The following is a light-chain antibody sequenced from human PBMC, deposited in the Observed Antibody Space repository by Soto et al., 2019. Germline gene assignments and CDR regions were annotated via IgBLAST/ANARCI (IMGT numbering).Light chain of an antibody. V-gene: IGLV1-44*01. J-gene: IGLJ2*01. CDR1: SSNIGSNT. Sequence: QSVLTQPPSASGTPGQRVTISCSGSSSNIGSNTVNWYQQLPGTAPKLLIYSNNQRPSGVPDRFPGSKSGTSASLAISGLQSEDEADYYCAAWDDSLNGQVVFGGGTQLTVL. CDR3: AAWDDSLNGQVV. CDR2: SNN.